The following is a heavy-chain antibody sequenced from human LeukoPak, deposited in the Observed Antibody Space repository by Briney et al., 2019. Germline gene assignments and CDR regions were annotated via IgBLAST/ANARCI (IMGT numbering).Heavy chain of an antibody. CDR2: IGGSGGIS. J-gene: IGHJ4*02. CDR1: VFTFSSYA. CDR3: AKGSIVAVAGTIDY. V-gene: IGHV3-23*01. D-gene: IGHD6-19*01. Sequence: PGGSLRLSCAASVFTFSSYAMNWVRQTPEKGLEWVSVIGGSGGISYYADFVRGRFTISRDNSKNTLYMQMNSLRAQDTAVYYCAKGSIVAVAGTIDYWGQGTLVTVSS.